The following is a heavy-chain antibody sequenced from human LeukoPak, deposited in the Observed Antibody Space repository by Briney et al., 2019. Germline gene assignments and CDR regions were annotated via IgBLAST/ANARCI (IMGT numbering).Heavy chain of an antibody. J-gene: IGHJ4*02. CDR2: ISDSGST. D-gene: IGHD1-26*01. CDR3: ARGAGGSYRTRVDY. CDR1: GGSISSYY. V-gene: IGHV4-59*08. Sequence: PSETLSLTCTVSGGSISSYYWSWIRQPPGKGLEWIGYISDSGSTNYNPSLKSRVTISVDTSKNQFSLKLSSVTAADTAVYYCARGAGGSYRTRVDYWGQGTLVTVSS.